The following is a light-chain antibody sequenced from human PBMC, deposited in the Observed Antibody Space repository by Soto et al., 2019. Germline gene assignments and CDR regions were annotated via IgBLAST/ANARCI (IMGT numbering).Light chain of an antibody. J-gene: IGKJ1*01. CDR2: DAS. CDR3: QQYNSYPWT. Sequence: DIQMTQSPSTVSGSVGDRVTITCRASQSISSFVAWYQQKPGKAPKLLIYDASSLESGVPSTLSGSGSGTEFTLTISSLQPDDFATYYCQQYNSYPWTFGQGTMADIK. CDR1: QSISSF. V-gene: IGKV1-5*01.